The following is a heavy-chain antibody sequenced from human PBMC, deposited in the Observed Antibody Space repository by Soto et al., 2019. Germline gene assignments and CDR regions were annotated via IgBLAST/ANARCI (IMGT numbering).Heavy chain of an antibody. Sequence: QVQLVHSGAEVKKPGASVKVSCKASGYTFTSYAMHWVRQAPGQRLEWMGWLNAGNGNTKYSQKFQGRVTITRDTSASTAYMELSSLRSEDTAVYYCARLNYDILTGYYRGDAFDIWGQGTMVTVSS. CDR3: ARLNYDILTGYYRGDAFDI. J-gene: IGHJ3*02. CDR1: GYTFTSYA. V-gene: IGHV1-3*01. D-gene: IGHD3-9*01. CDR2: LNAGNGNT.